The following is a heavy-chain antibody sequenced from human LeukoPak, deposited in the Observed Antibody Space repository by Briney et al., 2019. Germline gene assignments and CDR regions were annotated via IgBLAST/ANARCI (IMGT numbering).Heavy chain of an antibody. Sequence: SETLSLTCSVSGDSIRRYYRSWIRQSPGKGLEWIGLMYYSGITKYNPSLQSRVTMSLDTSKNHFSLTVNSVTAADTAVYYCATFFGGSSGYFDYWGQGTLVTVSS. D-gene: IGHD4-23*01. V-gene: IGHV4-59*01. CDR3: ATFFGGSSGYFDY. J-gene: IGHJ4*02. CDR2: MYYSGIT. CDR1: GDSIRRYY.